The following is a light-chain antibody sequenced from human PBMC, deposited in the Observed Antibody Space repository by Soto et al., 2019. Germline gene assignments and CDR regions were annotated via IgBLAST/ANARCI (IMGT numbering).Light chain of an antibody. J-gene: IGKJ4*01. Sequence: EIVLTQSPATLSLSPGERATLSCRASQSVSRHLVWYRQKPGQAPRLLIYDASNRATGIPARFSGSGSGTDFTLTISRLEPEDFAVYYCQHRHNWPITFGGGTKVEIK. V-gene: IGKV3-11*01. CDR3: QHRHNWPIT. CDR2: DAS. CDR1: QSVSRH.